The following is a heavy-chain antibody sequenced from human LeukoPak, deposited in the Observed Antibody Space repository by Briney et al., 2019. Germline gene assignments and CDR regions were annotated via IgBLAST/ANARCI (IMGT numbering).Heavy chain of an antibody. Sequence: PGGSLRLSCAASGFTFSSYAMSWGRHAPGKGLELGSAISGSGGITYYAHSVKGRFTISRDNSKNTLYLQMNSLRAEDTAVYYCAKDDTMIVVVIISFDYWGQGTLVTVSS. CDR1: GFTFSSYA. D-gene: IGHD3-22*01. CDR3: AKDDTMIVVVIISFDY. J-gene: IGHJ4*02. CDR2: ISGSGGIT. V-gene: IGHV3-23*01.